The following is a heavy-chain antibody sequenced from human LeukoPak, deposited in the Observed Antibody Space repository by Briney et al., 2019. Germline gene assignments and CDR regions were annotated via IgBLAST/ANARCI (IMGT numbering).Heavy chain of an antibody. CDR1: GFTFDDYA. D-gene: IGHD5-12*01. CDR3: AGLLSARFIGATPGGGDY. J-gene: IGHJ4*02. CDR2: ISWNSGSI. Sequence: PGGSLRLSCAASGFTFDDYAMHWVRQAPGKGLEWVSGISWNSGSIGYADSVKGRFTISRDNAKNSLYLQMNSLRAEDTALYYCAGLLSARFIGATPGGGDYGGQGPLVTVSS. V-gene: IGHV3-9*01.